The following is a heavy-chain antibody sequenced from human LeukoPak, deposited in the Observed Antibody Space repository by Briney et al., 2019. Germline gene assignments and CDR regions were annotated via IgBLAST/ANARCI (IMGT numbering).Heavy chain of an antibody. CDR3: ARRRTMVRTFDY. J-gene: IGHJ4*02. D-gene: IGHD3-10*01. CDR2: INHSGTT. CDR1: GGSFSGYY. V-gene: IGHV4-34*01. Sequence: PSETLSLTCAVYGGSFSGYYWSWIRQPPGKGLEWIGEINHSGTTNYNPSLKSRVTISVDTSKNQFSLKLSSVTAADTAVYYCARRRTMVRTFDYWGQGTLVTVSS.